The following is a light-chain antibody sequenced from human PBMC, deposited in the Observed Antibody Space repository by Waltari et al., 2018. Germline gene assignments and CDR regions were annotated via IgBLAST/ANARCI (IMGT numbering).Light chain of an antibody. CDR1: SSNIGAGFD. CDR2: GNN. V-gene: IGLV1-40*01. Sequence: QSVLTQPPSVSGAPGQRVTISCTGSSSNIGAGFDVHWYQQLPGTAPKLLIFGNNNRPAGVPDRFSGSKSGTSASLAITGLQAEDEADDYCQSYDSSLFVVFGGGTKLTVL. J-gene: IGLJ2*01. CDR3: QSYDSSLFVV.